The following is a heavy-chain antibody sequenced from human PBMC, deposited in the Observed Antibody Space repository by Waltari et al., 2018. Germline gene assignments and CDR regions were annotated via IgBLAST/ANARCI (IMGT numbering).Heavy chain of an antibody. V-gene: IGHV1-69*14. CDR1: GGTFSSYA. CDR3: ARGGGSSSWYGFYYYYMDV. Sequence: QVQLVQSGAEVKKPGSSVKVSCKASGGTFSSYAISWVRQAPGQGLEWMGGIIPIFGTANYAQKFQGRVTITADKSTSTAYMELSSLRSEDTAVYYCARGGGSSSWYGFYYYYMDVWGKGTTVTVSS. CDR2: IIPIFGTA. J-gene: IGHJ6*03. D-gene: IGHD6-13*01.